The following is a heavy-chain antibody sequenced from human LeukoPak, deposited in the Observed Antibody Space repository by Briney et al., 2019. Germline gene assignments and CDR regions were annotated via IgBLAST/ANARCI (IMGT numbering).Heavy chain of an antibody. CDR3: ARQTYSGSYYPVFSFDY. Sequence: GESLKISCKGSGYSFTSYWIGWVRQMPGKGLEWMGIIYPGDSDTRYSPSFQGQVTISADKSISTAYLQWSSLKASDTAMYYCARQTYSGSYYPVFSFDYWGQGTLVTVPS. V-gene: IGHV5-51*01. CDR2: IYPGDSDT. J-gene: IGHJ4*02. CDR1: GYSFTSYW. D-gene: IGHD1-26*01.